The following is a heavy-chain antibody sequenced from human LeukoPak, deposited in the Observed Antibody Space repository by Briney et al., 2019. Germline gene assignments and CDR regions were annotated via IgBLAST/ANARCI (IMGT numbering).Heavy chain of an antibody. CDR2: ISSSSSYI. D-gene: IGHD6-19*01. CDR1: GFTFSSYS. J-gene: IGHJ4*02. CDR3: ARDWVASGSSGWYDDY. Sequence: GGSLRLSCAASGFTFSSYSMNWVRQAPGKGLEWVSSISSSSSYIYYADSVKGRFTISRDNAKNSLYLQMNSLRAEDTAVYYCARDWVASGSSGWYDDYWGQGTLVTVSS. V-gene: IGHV3-21*01.